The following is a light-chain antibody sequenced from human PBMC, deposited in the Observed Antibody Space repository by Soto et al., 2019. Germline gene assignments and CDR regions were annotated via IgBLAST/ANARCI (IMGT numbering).Light chain of an antibody. CDR3: QSYDSTLSARYV. Sequence: QSVLTQPPSVSGAPGQRVTISCTGSSSNIGAGYDVHWYQQRPGTAPKLLIFGNTNRPSGVPDRFSGSKSGTSAPLAITGLQAEDEGDYYCQSYDSTLSARYVFGTGTKVTVL. J-gene: IGLJ1*01. CDR1: SSNIGAGYD. CDR2: GNT. V-gene: IGLV1-40*01.